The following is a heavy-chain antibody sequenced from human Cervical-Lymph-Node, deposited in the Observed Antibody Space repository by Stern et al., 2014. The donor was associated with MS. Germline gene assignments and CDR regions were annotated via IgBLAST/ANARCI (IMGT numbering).Heavy chain of an antibody. J-gene: IGHJ5*02. CDR2: INTGNGNT. CDR3: ARDHVVEVAALPTGWLDP. Sequence: VQLVQSGAEVKKPGASVKVSCAASGYTFTNYAMHWVRQAPGQRLEWIGCINTGNGNTKYSQKLQGRFTFTRDTSETIVYMELSSLTSEDTAVYYCARDHVVEVAALPTGWLDPWGQGTLVTVSS. D-gene: IGHD2-15*01. CDR1: GYTFTNYA. V-gene: IGHV1-3*04.